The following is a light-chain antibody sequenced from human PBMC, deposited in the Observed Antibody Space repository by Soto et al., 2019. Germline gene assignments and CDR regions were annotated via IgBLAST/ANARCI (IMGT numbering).Light chain of an antibody. Sequence: EIVLSHSPATLSLSPGERVTLSCSASQSVSNNYLAWYQQKPGQAPRLLIYGASNRATGIPDRFSGSGSGKNFTLTFSRLEPACVVAYYWQHYASAGRFGEGTKVDI. V-gene: IGKV3-20*01. CDR2: GAS. CDR1: QSVSNNY. J-gene: IGKJ1*01. CDR3: QHYASAGR.